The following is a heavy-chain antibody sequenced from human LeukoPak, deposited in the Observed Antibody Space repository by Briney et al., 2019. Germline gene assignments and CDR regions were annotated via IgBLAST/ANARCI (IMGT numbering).Heavy chain of an antibody. CDR3: AGDLSRYYNDY. CDR2: ISIGGRTQ. Sequence: RGGSETLSCAPCGFTFSIYQMNWARHAPGKGVEGVSYISIGGRTQYYADSVKGRFTISRDNAKNSLYLQMNSLRAEDTAVYYCAGDLSRYYNDYCGQGTLVTVSS. V-gene: IGHV3-48*03. CDR1: GFTFSIYQ. J-gene: IGHJ4*02.